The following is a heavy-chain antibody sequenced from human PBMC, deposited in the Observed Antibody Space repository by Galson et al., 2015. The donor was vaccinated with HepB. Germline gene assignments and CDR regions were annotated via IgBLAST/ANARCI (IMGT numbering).Heavy chain of an antibody. V-gene: IGHV3-21*01. CDR3: AREQGTVMASDSSYCGIDV. CDR1: GFTFSSYS. CDR2: IRSNSSYI. D-gene: IGHD1-14*01. J-gene: IGHJ6*02. Sequence: SLRLSCAASGFTFSSYSMNWVRQAPGKGLEWVSSIRSNSSYIYYADSVKGRFTISRDNAKNSLYLQMNSLRAEDTAVYYCAREQGTVMASDSSYCGIDVWGQGTPVTVSS.